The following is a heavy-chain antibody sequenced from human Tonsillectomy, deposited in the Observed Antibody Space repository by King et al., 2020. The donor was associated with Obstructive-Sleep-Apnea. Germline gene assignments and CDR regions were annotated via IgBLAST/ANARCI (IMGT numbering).Heavy chain of an antibody. J-gene: IGHJ4*02. CDR2: ISAYNGNT. D-gene: IGHD3-3*01. V-gene: IGHV1-18*04. CDR3: ARDSNDDFWSGYCLH. CDR1: GYTFTSYG. Sequence: VQLVESGAEVKKPGASVKVSCKASGYTFTSYGISWVRQAPGQGLEWMGWISAYNGNTNFAQKLQGRVTMTTDTSTSTAYMELRSLRSDDTAVYYCARDSNDDFWSGYCLHWGQGTLVTVSS.